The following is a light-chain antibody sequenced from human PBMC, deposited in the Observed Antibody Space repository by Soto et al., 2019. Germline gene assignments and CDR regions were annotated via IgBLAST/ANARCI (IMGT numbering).Light chain of an antibody. J-gene: IGKJ1*01. CDR2: GAS. CDR1: QSVSSSS. CDR3: NQYQFSFT. Sequence: EIVLTQSPGTLSLSPGEGATLSCRASQSVSSSSLTWYQQKRGQAPRLLIYGASTRATGIPDRFSGSGSGTDFTLTISGLEDEDVAVYYYNQYQFSFTFGQGTKVEIK. V-gene: IGKV3-20*01.